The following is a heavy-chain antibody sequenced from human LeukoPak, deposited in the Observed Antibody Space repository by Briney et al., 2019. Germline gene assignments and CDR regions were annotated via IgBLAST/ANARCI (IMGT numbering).Heavy chain of an antibody. V-gene: IGHV1-69*13. Sequence: ASVKVSCKASGGTFSSYAISRVRQAPGQGLEWMGGIIPIFGTANYAQKFQGRVTITADESTSPAYMELSSLRSEDTAVYYCARVEGFDILTGYPKGPFDYWGQGTLVTVSS. CDR1: GGTFSSYA. CDR3: ARVEGFDILTGYPKGPFDY. CDR2: IIPIFGTA. D-gene: IGHD3-9*01. J-gene: IGHJ4*02.